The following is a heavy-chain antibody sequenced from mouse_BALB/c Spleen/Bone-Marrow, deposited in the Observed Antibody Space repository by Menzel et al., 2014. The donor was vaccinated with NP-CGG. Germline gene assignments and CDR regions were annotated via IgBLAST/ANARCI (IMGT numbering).Heavy chain of an antibody. D-gene: IGHD1-1*01. CDR1: GFSLTSNG. CDR2: IWAGGST. Sequence: LQESGPGLVAPSQSLSITCTVSGFSLTSNGVNWVRQPPGKGLEWLGVIWAGGSTNYNSALMSRLSISKDNSKSQVFLKMNSLQTDDTAMYYCARDYGSSYYAMDYWGQGTSVTVSS. V-gene: IGHV2-9*02. J-gene: IGHJ4*01. CDR3: ARDYGSSYYAMDY.